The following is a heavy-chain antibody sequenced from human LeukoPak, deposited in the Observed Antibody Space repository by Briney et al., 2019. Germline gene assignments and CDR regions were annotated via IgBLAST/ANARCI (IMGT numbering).Heavy chain of an antibody. CDR3: ARDRRVAAAGTGGENWFDP. CDR2: ISAYNGNT. V-gene: IGHV1-18*01. D-gene: IGHD6-13*01. CDR1: GYTFTSYG. Sequence: ASVKVSCKASGYTFTSYGISWVRQAPGQGLEWMGWISAYNGNTNYAQKLQGRVTMTKDTSTSTAYMELRSLRSDDTAVYYCARDRRVAAAGTGGENWFDPWGQGTLVTVSS. J-gene: IGHJ5*02.